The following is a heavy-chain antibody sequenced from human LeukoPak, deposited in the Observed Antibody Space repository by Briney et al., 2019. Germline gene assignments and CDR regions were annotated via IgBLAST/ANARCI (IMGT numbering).Heavy chain of an antibody. Sequence: GASVKLSCNASGSTFTNYGINWVRQAPGQGLEWMGWISGYNGNTKYAQRLQGRLTMTTDTSTSTAYMDLRSLTSDDTAVYYCARDLEDTAMPDSSVYWGQGTLVTVSS. CDR3: ARDLEDTAMPDSSVY. D-gene: IGHD5-18*01. J-gene: IGHJ4*02. CDR1: GSTFTNYG. V-gene: IGHV1-18*01. CDR2: ISGYNGNT.